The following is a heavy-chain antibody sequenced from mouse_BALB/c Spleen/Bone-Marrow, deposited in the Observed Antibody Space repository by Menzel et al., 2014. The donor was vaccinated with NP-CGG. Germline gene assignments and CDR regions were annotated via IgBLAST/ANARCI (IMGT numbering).Heavy chain of an antibody. D-gene: IGHD1-2*01. CDR3: AREAYYGPDY. CDR2: INPSNGRT. J-gene: IGHJ2*01. V-gene: IGHV1S81*02. CDR1: GYTFTRYW. Sequence: QVQLKESGAELVKPGASVKLSCKASGYTFTRYWMEWVKPRPGQGLEWIGEINPSNGRTNYNEKFKSKATLTVDKSSSTAYMQLSSLTSEDSAVYYCAREAYYGPDYWGQGTTLTVSS.